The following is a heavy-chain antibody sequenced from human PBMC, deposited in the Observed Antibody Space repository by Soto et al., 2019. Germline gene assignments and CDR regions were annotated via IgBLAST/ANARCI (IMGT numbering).Heavy chain of an antibody. CDR2: IYHSGSX. V-gene: IGHV4-30-2*01. Sequence: TSETLSLTCAVFVGSISSCGYSWGWIRQPPWKVVEWIWDIYHSGSXXYNPSLKRXVTISLNRSQKXVSLKXKSVTAADTXVYYCALRSMAVVSEYWAQGTLVTVSS. CDR1: VGSISSCGYS. J-gene: IGHJ4*02. D-gene: IGHD3-22*01. CDR3: ALRSMAVVSEY.